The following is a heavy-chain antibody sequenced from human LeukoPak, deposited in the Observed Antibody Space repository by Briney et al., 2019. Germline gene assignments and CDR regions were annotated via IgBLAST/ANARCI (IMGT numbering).Heavy chain of an antibody. CDR3: ARDPVDIVATLDY. Sequence: GGSLRLSCAASGFTFSSYSMNWVRQAPGKGLEWVSSISSSSSYIYYADSVKGRFTISRDNAKNSLYLKMNSMRAEDTAVYYCARDPVDIVATLDYWGQGTLVTVSS. V-gene: IGHV3-21*01. CDR2: ISSSSSYI. CDR1: GFTFSSYS. J-gene: IGHJ4*02. D-gene: IGHD5-12*01.